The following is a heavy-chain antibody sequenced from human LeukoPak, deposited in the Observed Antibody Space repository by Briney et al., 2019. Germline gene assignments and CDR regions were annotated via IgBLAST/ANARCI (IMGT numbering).Heavy chain of an antibody. V-gene: IGHV3-30*18. D-gene: IGHD6-19*01. CDR1: VGTWRYYD. J-gene: IGHJ3*02. CDR3: AKDQGIAVAGTDDAFDI. CDR2: IAYDGSNK. Sequence: SWRLLCEASVGTWRYYDFRYLQQAPVNILKGVSVIAYDGSNKYYAEFVKGRFTISRDNSKNTLYLQMYSLRAEDTAVYFCAKDQGIAVAGTDDAFDIWGQGTRVTVSS.